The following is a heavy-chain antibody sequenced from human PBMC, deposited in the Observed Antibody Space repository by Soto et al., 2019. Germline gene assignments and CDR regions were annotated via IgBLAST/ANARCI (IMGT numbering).Heavy chain of an antibody. Sequence: ASVKVSCKASVGTFSSYTISWVRLAPGQGLEWMGRIIPNLGKTNYAQKLQGRVTMTTDKSTSTAYMELSSLRSEDTAVYYCARGGDIGHYYYYMDVWGKGSTVIVFS. V-gene: IGHV1-69*08. CDR2: IIPNLGKT. CDR1: VGTFSSYT. D-gene: IGHD2-15*01. CDR3: ARGGDIGHYYYYMDV. J-gene: IGHJ6*03.